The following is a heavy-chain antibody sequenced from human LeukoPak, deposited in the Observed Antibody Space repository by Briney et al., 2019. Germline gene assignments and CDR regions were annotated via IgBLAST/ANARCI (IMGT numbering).Heavy chain of an antibody. D-gene: IGHD4-17*01. Sequence: GGSLRLSCAASGFTFTSVWMHWFRQAPGKGLVWVSRINTDGAITGYADSVKGRFTISRDNAKNTLYLQMNSLRAEDTAVYYCARDRTTVTLFDYWGQGALVTVSS. J-gene: IGHJ4*02. CDR2: INTDGAIT. V-gene: IGHV3-74*01. CDR1: GFTFTSVW. CDR3: ARDRTTVTLFDY.